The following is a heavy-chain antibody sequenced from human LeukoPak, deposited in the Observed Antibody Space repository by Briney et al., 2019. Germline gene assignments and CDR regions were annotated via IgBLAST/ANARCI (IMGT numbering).Heavy chain of an antibody. CDR1: GGSISSYY. D-gene: IGHD4-4*01. CDR2: IYYSGST. V-gene: IGHV4-59*08. J-gene: IGHJ3*02. CDR3: ARMSNYRNAFDI. Sequence: PSETLSLTCTVSGGSISSYYWSWIRQPPGKGLEWIGYIYYSGSTNYNPSLKSRVTISVDTSKNQFSLKLSSVTAADTAVYYCARMSNYRNAFDIWGQGTMVTVSS.